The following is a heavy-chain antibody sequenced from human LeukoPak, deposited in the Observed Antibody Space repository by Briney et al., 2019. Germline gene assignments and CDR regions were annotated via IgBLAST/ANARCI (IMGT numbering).Heavy chain of an antibody. V-gene: IGHV1-2*02. Sequence: ASVKVSCKASGYTFTGYYMHWVRQAPGQGLEWMGWINPNSGGTNYAQKFQGRVNMPRDKSISKAYMELRRLRSDDTAVYYCASGLGYCSSTSLGYWGQGTLVTVSS. CDR3: ASGLGYCSSTSLGY. D-gene: IGHD2-2*01. CDR2: INPNSGGT. J-gene: IGHJ4*02. CDR1: GYTFTGYY.